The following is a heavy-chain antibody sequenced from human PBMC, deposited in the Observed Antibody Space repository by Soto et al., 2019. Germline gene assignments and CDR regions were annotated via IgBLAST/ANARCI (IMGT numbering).Heavy chain of an antibody. J-gene: IGHJ3*02. V-gene: IGHV1-69*06. CDR1: GGSFSSYA. CDR3: AKAGPVSGNHAFDI. D-gene: IGHD6-19*01. CDR2: IIPIFVAP. Sequence: QVQLVQSGAEVKKPGSSVKVSCKASGGSFSSYAISWVRQAPVQGGEWMGGIIPIFVAPTYAQKFQGRATIIADKSTSTAYMELSSLRSEDTALYYCAKAGPVSGNHAFDIWGQGTLVTVS.